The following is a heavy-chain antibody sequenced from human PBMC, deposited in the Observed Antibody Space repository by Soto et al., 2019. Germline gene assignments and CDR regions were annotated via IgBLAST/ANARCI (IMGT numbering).Heavy chain of an antibody. CDR1: GGSISSGGYS. CDR2: IYHSGST. J-gene: IGHJ4*02. V-gene: IGHV4-30-2*01. Sequence: PSETLSLTCAVSGGSISSGGYSWSWIRQPPGKGLEWIGYIYHSGSTYYNPSLKSRVSISVDRSKNQFSLKLSSVTAADTAVYYCASEYYYGSGTDFWGQRTLVTVSS. D-gene: IGHD3-10*01. CDR3: ASEYYYGSGTDF.